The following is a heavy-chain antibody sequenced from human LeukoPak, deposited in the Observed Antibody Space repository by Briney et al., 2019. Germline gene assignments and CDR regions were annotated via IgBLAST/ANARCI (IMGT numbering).Heavy chain of an antibody. J-gene: IGHJ4*02. CDR3: TRAVAAADFSPGY. V-gene: IGHV3-21*01. CDR2: ISSSSTYI. D-gene: IGHD3/OR15-3a*01. Sequence: GGSLRLSCAASGFTFSSYSMNWVRQAPGKGLEWISCISSSSTYIYYADSVKGRVTISRDNAKNSVYLQMNSLRAEDTAVYYCTRAVAAADFSPGYWGQGTLVTVSS. CDR1: GFTFSSYS.